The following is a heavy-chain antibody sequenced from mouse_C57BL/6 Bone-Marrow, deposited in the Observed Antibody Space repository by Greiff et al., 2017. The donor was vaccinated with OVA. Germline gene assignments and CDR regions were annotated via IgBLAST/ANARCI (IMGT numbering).Heavy chain of an antibody. CDR1: GYAFSSYW. CDR2: IYPGDGDT. J-gene: IGHJ4*01. Sequence: VQLQQSGAELVKPGASVKISCKASGYAFSSYWMNWVKQRPGKGLEWIGQIYPGDGDTNYNGKFKGKATLTADKSSSTAYMQLSSLTSEDSAVYFWAETAQFYAMDYWGQGTSVTVSS. D-gene: IGHD3-2*02. CDR3: AETAQFYAMDY. V-gene: IGHV1-80*01.